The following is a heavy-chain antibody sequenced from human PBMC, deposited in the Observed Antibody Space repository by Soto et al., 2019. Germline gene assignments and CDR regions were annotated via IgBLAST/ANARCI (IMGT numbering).Heavy chain of an antibody. CDR1: GFTFSSYS. CDR3: ARVGYYGSGSYAYGMDV. Sequence: EVQLVESGGGLVKPGGSLRLSCAASGFTFSSYSMNWVRQAPGKGLEWVSSISSSSSYIYYADSVKGRFTISRDNAKNSLYLQMNSLRAEDTAVYYCARVGYYGSGSYAYGMDVWGQGTTVTVSS. CDR2: ISSSSSYI. J-gene: IGHJ6*02. D-gene: IGHD3-10*01. V-gene: IGHV3-21*01.